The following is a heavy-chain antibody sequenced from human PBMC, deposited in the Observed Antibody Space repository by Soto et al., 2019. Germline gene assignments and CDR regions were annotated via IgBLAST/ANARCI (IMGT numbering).Heavy chain of an antibody. D-gene: IGHD6-6*01. CDR2: INHSGST. V-gene: IGHV4-34*01. Sequence: PSETLSLTCAVYGGSFSGYYWSWIRQPPGKGLEWIGEINHSGSTNYNPSLKSRVTISVDTSKNQFSLKLSSVTAADTAVYYCASTAPRRNHYYYYYSMDVGGQGTTGTVSS. CDR3: ASTAPRRNHYYYYYSMDV. J-gene: IGHJ6*02. CDR1: GGSFSGYY.